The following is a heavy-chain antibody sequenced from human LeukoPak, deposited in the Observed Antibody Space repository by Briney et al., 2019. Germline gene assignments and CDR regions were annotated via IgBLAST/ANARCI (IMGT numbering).Heavy chain of an antibody. CDR1: GGSFSGYY. D-gene: IGHD5-24*01. V-gene: IGHV4-39*01. CDR3: ARHRSGWLQSSFDY. Sequence: SETLPLTCAVYGGSFSGYYWGWIRQPPGKGLEWIGSIYYSGSSFDNPALKSRVTISVDTSKNQFSLKLSSVTAADTAVYYCARHRSGWLQSSFDYWGQGTLVTVSS. J-gene: IGHJ4*02. CDR2: IYYSGSS.